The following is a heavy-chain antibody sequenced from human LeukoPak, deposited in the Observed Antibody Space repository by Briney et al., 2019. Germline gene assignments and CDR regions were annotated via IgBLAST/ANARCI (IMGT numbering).Heavy chain of an antibody. CDR1: GYSITSSSW. CDR3: ARKENVYYYFDY. Sequence: PSDTLSLTCAVSGYSITSSSWWGWIRQPPGKGLEWIGYIYHSGTTYYNLSLQSRVTMSVDTSKNQFSLKLSSVTAVDTAVYYCARKENVYYYFDYWGQGTLVTVSS. CDR2: IYHSGTT. D-gene: IGHD3-10*01. V-gene: IGHV4-28*01. J-gene: IGHJ4*02.